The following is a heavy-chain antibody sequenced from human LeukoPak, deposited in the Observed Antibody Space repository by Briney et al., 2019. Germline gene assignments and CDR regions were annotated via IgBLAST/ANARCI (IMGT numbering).Heavy chain of an antibody. Sequence: SQPLSLTCTVSGGSISSGGYHWNWIRQHPGKGLEWIGSIHYSGSTYYNPSLKSRLNISIDTSENQFSLKLRSVTAADTAVYYCAGERGAAMAYYYYGLDVWGQGTTVTVSS. CDR3: AGERGAAMAYYYYGLDV. D-gene: IGHD5-18*01. CDR1: GGSISSGGYH. CDR2: IHYSGST. V-gene: IGHV4-31*03. J-gene: IGHJ6*02.